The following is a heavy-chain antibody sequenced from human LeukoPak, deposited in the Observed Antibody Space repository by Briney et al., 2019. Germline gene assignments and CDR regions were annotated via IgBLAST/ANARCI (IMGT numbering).Heavy chain of an antibody. V-gene: IGHV3-23*01. D-gene: IGHD2-2*01. CDR2: ISGSGGGT. J-gene: IGHJ4*02. Sequence: GGSLRLSCAASGFTFSSYAMSWVRQAPGKGLEWVSAISGSGGGTYYADSVKGRFTISRDNSKNTLYLQMNSLRGEDTAVYYCVKFRGQLLSSYYFDYWGQGTLVTVSS. CDR1: GFTFSSYA. CDR3: VKFRGQLLSSYYFDY.